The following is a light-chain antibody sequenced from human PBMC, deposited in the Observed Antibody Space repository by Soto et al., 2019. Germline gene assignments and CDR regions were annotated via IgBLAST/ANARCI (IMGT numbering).Light chain of an antibody. V-gene: IGLV2-11*01. CDR3: CSYACSYTFEV. CDR1: SSDVGGYNY. J-gene: IGLJ1*01. Sequence: QSALTQPRSMSGSPGQSVTISCTGTSSDVGGYNYVSWYQQHPGKAPKHMIYDVSKRPSGVPDRFSGSKSGNTASLTISGLQPEDEADYYCCSYACSYTFEVFGTGTELTVL. CDR2: DVS.